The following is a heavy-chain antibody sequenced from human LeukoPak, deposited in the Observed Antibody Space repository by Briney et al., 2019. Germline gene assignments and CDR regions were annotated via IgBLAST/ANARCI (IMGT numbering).Heavy chain of an antibody. CDR3: AKGQLWQNYYYYYYMDV. CDR2: INSDGSST. V-gene: IGHV3-74*01. D-gene: IGHD5-18*01. J-gene: IGHJ6*03. CDR1: GFTFSSYW. Sequence: GGSLRLSCAASGFTFSSYWMHWVRQAPGKGLVWVSRINSDGSSTSYADSVKGRFTISRDNAKNTLYLQMNSLRAEDTAVYYCAKGQLWQNYYYYYYMDVWGKGTTVTISS.